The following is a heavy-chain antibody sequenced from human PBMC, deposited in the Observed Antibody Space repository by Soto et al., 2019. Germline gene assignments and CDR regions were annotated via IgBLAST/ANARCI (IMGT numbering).Heavy chain of an antibody. CDR1: GFTFSSYA. CDR3: AKVHTIFGGPYYYYGMDV. D-gene: IGHD3-3*01. J-gene: IGHJ6*02. CDR2: ISGSGGST. V-gene: IGHV3-23*01. Sequence: PGGSLRLSCAASGFTFSSYAMSWVRQAPGKGLEWVSAISGSGGSTYYADSVKGRFTISRDNSKNTLYLQMNSLRAEDTAVYYCAKVHTIFGGPYYYYGMDVWGQGTTVTVSS.